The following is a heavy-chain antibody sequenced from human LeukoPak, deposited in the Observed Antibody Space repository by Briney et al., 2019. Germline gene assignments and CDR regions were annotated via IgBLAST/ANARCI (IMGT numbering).Heavy chain of an antibody. Sequence: PSETLSLTCAVYGGSFSGHYWSWIRQPPGEGLEWIGKTNHRGSSNYNPSLKSRVTISVDTSKNHFSLKLSSVTAADTAVYYCARAVASTTTTHFGYWGQGTLVIVSS. CDR2: TNHRGSS. V-gene: IGHV4-34*01. J-gene: IGHJ4*02. CDR1: GGSFSGHY. CDR3: ARAVASTTTTHFGY. D-gene: IGHD2-15*01.